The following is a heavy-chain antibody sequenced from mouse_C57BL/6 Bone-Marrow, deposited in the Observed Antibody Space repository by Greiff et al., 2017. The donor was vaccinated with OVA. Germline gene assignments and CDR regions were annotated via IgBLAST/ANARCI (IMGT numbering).Heavy chain of an antibody. CDR2: INPYNGGT. CDR1: GYTFTDYY. CDR3: ARSWDRVDY. D-gene: IGHD3-3*01. Sequence: VQLQQSGPVLVKPGASVKMSCKASGYTFTDYYMNWVKQSHGKSLEWIGVINPYNGGTSYNQKFKGKATLTVDKSSSTAYMELNSLTSEDSAVYYCARSWDRVDYWGQGTTLTVSS. V-gene: IGHV1-19*01. J-gene: IGHJ2*01.